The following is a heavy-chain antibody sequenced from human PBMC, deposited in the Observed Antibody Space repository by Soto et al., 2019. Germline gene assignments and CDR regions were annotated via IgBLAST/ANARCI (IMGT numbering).Heavy chain of an antibody. CDR1: GFTFSSYA. J-gene: IGHJ6*02. D-gene: IGHD3-10*01. CDR2: ISGSGGST. CDR3: AYEFGDLDYYYGMDV. Sequence: GGSLRLSCAASGFTFSSYAMSWVRQAPGKGLEWVSAISGSGGSTYYADSVKGRFTISRDNSKNTLYLQMNSLRAEDTAVYYCAYEFGDLDYYYGMDVWAQGITVTVSS. V-gene: IGHV3-23*01.